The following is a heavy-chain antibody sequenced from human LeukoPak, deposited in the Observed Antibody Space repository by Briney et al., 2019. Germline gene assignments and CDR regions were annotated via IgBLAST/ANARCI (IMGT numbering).Heavy chain of an antibody. CDR3: AKDAQSGCSSTSCYPYYYHGMDV. CDR2: ISGSGGST. V-gene: IGHV3-23*01. Sequence: GGSLRLSCAASGFTFSSYAMSWVRQAPGKGLEWVSAISGSGGSTYYADSVKGRFTISRDNSKNTLYLQMNSLRAEDTAVYYCAKDAQSGCSSTSCYPYYYHGMDVWGQGTTVTVSS. D-gene: IGHD2-2*01. CDR1: GFTFSSYA. J-gene: IGHJ6*02.